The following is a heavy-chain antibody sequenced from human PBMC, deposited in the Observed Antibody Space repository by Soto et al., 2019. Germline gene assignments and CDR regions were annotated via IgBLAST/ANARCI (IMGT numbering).Heavy chain of an antibody. CDR2: IYPGDSDT. D-gene: IGHD3-10*01. CDR1: GYSFTSYW. Sequence: PGESLKISCKGSGYSFTSYWIGWVRQMPGKGLEWMGIIYPGDSDTRYSPTFQGQDNISADKSISTAYLKWSRLKASDSVLFYCARRSRSSGSYYNVLDYWGQGTLVTVSS. CDR3: ARRSRSSGSYYNVLDY. V-gene: IGHV5-51*01. J-gene: IGHJ4*02.